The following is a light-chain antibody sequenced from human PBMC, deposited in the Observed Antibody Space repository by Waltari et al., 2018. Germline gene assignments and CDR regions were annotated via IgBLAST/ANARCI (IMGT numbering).Light chain of an antibody. CDR3: AAWDDSLSGLWV. Sequence: QSVLTQPPSASGTPGPRVTISCSGSSSNIGRNYVYWYQQPPGTAPKLLIYRKNQRPSGVPDRFSGSKSGTSASLAISGLRSEDEADYYCAAWDDSLSGLWVFGGGTKLTVL. CDR1: SSNIGRNY. J-gene: IGLJ3*02. CDR2: RKN. V-gene: IGLV1-47*01.